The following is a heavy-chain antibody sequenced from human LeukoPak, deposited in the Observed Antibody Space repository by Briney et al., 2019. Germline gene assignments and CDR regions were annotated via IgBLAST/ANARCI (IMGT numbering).Heavy chain of an antibody. CDR2: ISGSGGST. V-gene: IGHV3-23*01. J-gene: IGHJ4*02. Sequence: GGSLRLSCAASGFSFNNYEMNWVRQAPGKGLEWGSAISGSGGSTYYADSVKGRVTISRDNSKNTLYLQMNSLRAEDTAVYYCAKLSFSAAGFDYWGQGTLVTVSS. CDR1: GFSFNNYE. CDR3: AKLSFSAAGFDY. D-gene: IGHD6-13*01.